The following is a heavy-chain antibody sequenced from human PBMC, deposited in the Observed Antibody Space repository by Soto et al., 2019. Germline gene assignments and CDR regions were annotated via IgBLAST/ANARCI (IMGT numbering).Heavy chain of an antibody. J-gene: IGHJ4*02. CDR2: ISSSGSTI. D-gene: IGHD2-15*01. CDR1: GFTFSDYY. CDR3: AREAGYCSGGSCYSAYDY. Sequence: GSLRLSCAASGFTFSDYYMSWIRQAPGKGLEWVSYISSSGSTIYYADSVKGRFTISRDNAKNSLYLQMNSLRAEDTAVYYCAREAGYCSGGSCYSAYDYWGQGTPVTVSS. V-gene: IGHV3-11*01.